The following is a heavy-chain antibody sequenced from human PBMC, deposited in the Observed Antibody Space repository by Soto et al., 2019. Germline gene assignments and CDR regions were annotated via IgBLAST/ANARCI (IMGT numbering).Heavy chain of an antibody. CDR3: ARGDRANYYYYYMDV. Sequence: SETLSRTCTVSGGSISSSSYYWGWIRQPPGKGLEWIGTIYYSGDTYYNPSLKSRVTISVDTSKNQFSLKLNSVTGADTAVYFCARGDRANYYYYYMDVWGKGTTVTVSS. V-gene: IGHV4-39*01. CDR2: IYYSGDT. J-gene: IGHJ6*03. D-gene: IGHD3-10*01. CDR1: GGSISSSSYY.